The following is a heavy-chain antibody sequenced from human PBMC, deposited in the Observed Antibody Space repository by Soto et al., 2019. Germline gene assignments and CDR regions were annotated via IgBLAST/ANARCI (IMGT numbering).Heavy chain of an antibody. Sequence: QPGGSLRLSCAASGFTFSSYAMSWVRQAPGKGLEWVSAISGSGGSTYYADSVKGRFTISRDNSKNTLYLQMNSLRAEDTAVYYCAKSPLYYYDSSGYSDSYYFDYWGQGTLVTVSS. CDR1: GFTFSSYA. J-gene: IGHJ4*02. D-gene: IGHD3-22*01. V-gene: IGHV3-23*01. CDR2: ISGSGGST. CDR3: AKSPLYYYDSSGYSDSYYFDY.